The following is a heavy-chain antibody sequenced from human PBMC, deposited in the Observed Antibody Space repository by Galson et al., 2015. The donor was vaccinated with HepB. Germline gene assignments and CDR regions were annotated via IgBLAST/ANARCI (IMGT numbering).Heavy chain of an antibody. J-gene: IGHJ6*02. D-gene: IGHD6-13*01. V-gene: IGHV3-30-3*01. CDR2: ISYDGSNK. Sequence: SLRLSCAASGFTFSSYAMHWVRQAPGKGLEWVAVISYDGSNKYYADSVKGRFTISRDNSKNTLYLQMNSLRAEDTAVYYCARDISSRYRYYYGMDVWGQGTTVTVSS. CDR3: ARDISSRYRYYYGMDV. CDR1: GFTFSSYA.